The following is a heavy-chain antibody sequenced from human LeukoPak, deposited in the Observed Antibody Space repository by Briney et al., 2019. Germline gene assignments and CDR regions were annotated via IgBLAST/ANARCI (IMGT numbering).Heavy chain of an antibody. CDR2: IYYSGST. CDR3: ARAVDHYGSGSYYPPPFGY. D-gene: IGHD3-10*01. J-gene: IGHJ4*02. V-gene: IGHV4-39*01. Sequence: PSETLSLTCTVSGGSISSSSYYWGWIRQPPGKGLEWIGSIYYSGSTYYNPSLKSRVTISVDTSKNQFSLKLSSVTAADTAVYYCARAVDHYGSGSYYPPPFGYWGQGTLVTVSS. CDR1: GGSISSSSYY.